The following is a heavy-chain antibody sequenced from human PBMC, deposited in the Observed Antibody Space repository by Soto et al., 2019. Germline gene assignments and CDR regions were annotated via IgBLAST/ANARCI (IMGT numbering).Heavy chain of an antibody. J-gene: IGHJ4*02. CDR2: ISGSGGST. V-gene: IGHV3-23*01. Sequence: GGSLRLSCAASGFTFSSYAMSWVRQAPGKGLEWVSAISGSGGSTYYADSVKGRFTISRDNSKNTLYLQMNSLRAEDTAVYYCAKVLKSSLLGELSFFYFDYWGQGTLVTVSS. D-gene: IGHD3-16*02. CDR1: GFTFSSYA. CDR3: AKVLKSSLLGELSFFYFDY.